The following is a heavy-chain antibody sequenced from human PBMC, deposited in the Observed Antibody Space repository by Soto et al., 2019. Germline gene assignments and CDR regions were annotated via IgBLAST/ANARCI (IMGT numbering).Heavy chain of an antibody. CDR1: GFTFSSYA. CDR3: AKGLRFLEWLWSLRLGGMDV. CDR2: ISGSGGST. D-gene: IGHD3-3*01. V-gene: IGHV3-23*01. J-gene: IGHJ6*02. Sequence: VGSLRLSCAASGFTFSSYAMSWVRQAPGKGLEWVSAISGSGGSTYYADSVKGRFTISRDNSKNTLYLQMNSLRAEDTAVYYCAKGLRFLEWLWSLRLGGMDVWGQGTTLTVPS.